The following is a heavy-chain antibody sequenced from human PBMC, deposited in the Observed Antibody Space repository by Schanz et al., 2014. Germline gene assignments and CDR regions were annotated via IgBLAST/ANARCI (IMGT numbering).Heavy chain of an antibody. V-gene: IGHV3-7*04. CDR3: VRDILHRVYDSGSP. J-gene: IGHJ5*02. Sequence: EVQVVESGGGLVQPGGSLRLSCVASGFTFSNYWMTWVRQAPGKGLEWVANIKQDESEKYYVDSVKGRFTISRDNAKNSLFLHMNSLRAEDTAVYYCVRDILHRVYDSGSPWGQGTLVTVSS. CDR1: GFTFSNYW. D-gene: IGHD3-10*01. CDR2: IKQDESEK.